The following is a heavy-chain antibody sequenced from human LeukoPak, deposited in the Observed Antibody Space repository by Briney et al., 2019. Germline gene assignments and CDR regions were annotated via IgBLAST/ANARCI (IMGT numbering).Heavy chain of an antibody. D-gene: IGHD6-13*01. CDR1: GFTFSKSD. Sequence: GGSLRLSCADSGFTFSKSDMIWVRQAPGKGLEWVSIISASGATTFYADSVRGRFTISRDNSENTLYLELNSLRDEDTAMYHCVKKGTSWSPRFDPWGQGILVTVSS. CDR2: ISASGATT. V-gene: IGHV3-23*01. J-gene: IGHJ5*02. CDR3: VKKGTSWSPRFDP.